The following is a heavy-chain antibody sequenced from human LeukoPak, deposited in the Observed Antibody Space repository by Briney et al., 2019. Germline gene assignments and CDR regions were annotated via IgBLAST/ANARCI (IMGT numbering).Heavy chain of an antibody. CDR1: GFTFSSYA. Sequence: PPGRSLRLSCAASGFTFSSYAMHWVRQAPGKGLEWVAVISYDGSSKYYADSVKGRFTISRDNSKNTLYLQMNSLRAEDTAVYYCARDGLRYYFDYWGQGTLVTVSS. J-gene: IGHJ4*02. CDR3: ARDGLRYYFDY. D-gene: IGHD4-17*01. CDR2: ISYDGSSK. V-gene: IGHV3-30-3*01.